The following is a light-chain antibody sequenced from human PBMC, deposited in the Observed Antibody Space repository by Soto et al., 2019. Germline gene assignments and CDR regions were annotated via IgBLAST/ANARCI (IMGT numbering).Light chain of an antibody. CDR1: QSVTDYN. CDR3: QPYTRPVWT. Sequence: VWTQAPGTLSLSPGDRATLSCRASQSVTDYNFAWFQQKPGQAPRLIIYGASTRDTGIPDRFSASGAGTDFPLTISRLEPEDSAMYYCQPYTRPVWTFGQGTRVEIK. CDR2: GAS. V-gene: IGKV3-20*01. J-gene: IGKJ1*01.